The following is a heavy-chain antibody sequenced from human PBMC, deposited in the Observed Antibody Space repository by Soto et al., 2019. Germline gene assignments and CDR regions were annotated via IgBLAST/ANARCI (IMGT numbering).Heavy chain of an antibody. CDR2: IKSKTDGGTT. V-gene: IGHV3-15*01. D-gene: IGHD6-19*01. CDR1: GFTFSNAW. Sequence: PGGSLRLSCAASGFTFSNAWMNWVRQAPGKGLEWVGRIKSKTDGGTTDYAAPVKGRFTISRDDSKNTLYLQMNTLKIEDTAVYYCSPSSGWYFDYWGQGTLVTVSS. CDR3: SPSSGWYFDY. J-gene: IGHJ4*02.